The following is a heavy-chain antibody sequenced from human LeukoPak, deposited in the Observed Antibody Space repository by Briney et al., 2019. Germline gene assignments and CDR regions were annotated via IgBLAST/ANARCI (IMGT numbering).Heavy chain of an antibody. D-gene: IGHD6-6*01. CDR3: ARGGAARQLVLY. Sequence: GGSLRLSCAASGFTFSSYAMHWVRQAPGKGLEWVAVISYDGSNKYYADSVKGRFTISRDNSKNTLYLQMNSLRAEDTAVYYCARGGAARQLVLYWGQGTLVTVSS. V-gene: IGHV3-30-3*01. CDR2: ISYDGSNK. CDR1: GFTFSSYA. J-gene: IGHJ4*02.